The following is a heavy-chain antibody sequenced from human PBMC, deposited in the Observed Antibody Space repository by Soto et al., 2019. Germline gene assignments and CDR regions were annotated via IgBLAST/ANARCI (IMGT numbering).Heavy chain of an antibody. D-gene: IGHD1-26*01. CDR1: GGSISSGDYY. J-gene: IGHJ4*02. Sequence: SETLSLTCTVSGGSISSGDYYWSWIRQPPGKGLEWIGYIYYSGSTYYNPSLKSRVTISVDTSKNQFSLKLSSVTAADTAVYYCARVHGGSYYLNYFDYWGQGTLVTVSS. V-gene: IGHV4-30-4*01. CDR3: ARVHGGSYYLNYFDY. CDR2: IYYSGST.